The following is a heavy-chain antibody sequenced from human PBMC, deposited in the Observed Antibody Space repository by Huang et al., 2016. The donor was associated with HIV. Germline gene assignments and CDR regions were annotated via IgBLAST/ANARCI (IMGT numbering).Heavy chain of an antibody. CDR3: ATGITVAGGEFYFDY. Sequence: QVRLVESGGGLVKPGGSLRLSCAASGFTFSTYYASWIRQAPVKGLEWISFLGGTGTVMYYADAVRGRFVITRDNSKNSLYLQMNNLRAEDTAVYFCATGITVAGGEFYFDYWGQGDLVTVSS. D-gene: IGHD6-19*01. CDR1: GFTFSTYY. J-gene: IGHJ4*02. CDR2: LGGTGTVM. V-gene: IGHV3-11*01.